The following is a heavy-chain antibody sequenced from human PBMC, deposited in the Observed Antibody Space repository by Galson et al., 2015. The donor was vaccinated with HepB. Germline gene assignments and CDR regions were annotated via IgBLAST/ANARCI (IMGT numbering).Heavy chain of an antibody. V-gene: IGHV1-46*03. CDR1: GYTFTSYF. CDR2: INPNDGTT. D-gene: IGHD3-10*01. CDR3: ARSISLVRGVIKWEGDY. Sequence: SVKVSCKASGYTFTSYFMHWVRQAPGQGLEWMGIINPNDGTTSYAQKFQGRVTVTRDTSTGTVYMELSSLRSEDTAVYYCARSISLVRGVIKWEGDYWGQGTLVTVSS. J-gene: IGHJ4*02.